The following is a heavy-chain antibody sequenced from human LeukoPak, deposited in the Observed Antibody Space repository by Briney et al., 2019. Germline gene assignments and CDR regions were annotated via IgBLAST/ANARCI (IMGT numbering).Heavy chain of an antibody. CDR1: GFTFSSYG. J-gene: IGHJ4*02. V-gene: IGHV3-64*01. CDR3: VRGAGGTYDY. Sequence: GGSLRLSCAASGFTFSSYGMHWVRQAPGKGLEYVSAINPNGGSTYYANSVKCRFTISRDNSKNTLYLQMGSLRAEDMAVYYCVRGAGGTYDYWGQGTLVTVSS. CDR2: INPNGGST.